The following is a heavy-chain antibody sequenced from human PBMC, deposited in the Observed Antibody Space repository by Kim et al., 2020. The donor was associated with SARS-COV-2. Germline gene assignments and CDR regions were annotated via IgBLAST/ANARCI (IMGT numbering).Heavy chain of an antibody. CDR2: IGTTGDT. CDR3: TRDGAAAGIWKASWYFDL. J-gene: IGHJ2*01. Sequence: GGSLRLSCAASGFTFSRYDMHWVRQATGKGLEWVSAIGTTGDTYYLDSVKGRFTISRENAKNSLYLQMNSLTAGDTAVYYCTRDGAAAGIWKASWYFDLWGRGTLVTVSS. D-gene: IGHD6-13*01. CDR1: GFTFSRYD. V-gene: IGHV3-13*01.